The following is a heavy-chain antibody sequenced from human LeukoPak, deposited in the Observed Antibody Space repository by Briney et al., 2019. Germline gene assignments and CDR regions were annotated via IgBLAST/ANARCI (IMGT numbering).Heavy chain of an antibody. Sequence: SETLSLTCTVSGGSISSSSYYWGWIRQPPGKGLEWIGSIYYSGSTYYNPSLKSRVTISVNTSKNQFSLKLSSVTAADTAVYYCARDVRRGSSWYLTYYYMDVWGKGTTVTVSS. D-gene: IGHD6-13*01. J-gene: IGHJ6*03. CDR1: GGSISSSSYY. CDR3: ARDVRRGSSWYLTYYYMDV. CDR2: IYYSGST. V-gene: IGHV4-39*07.